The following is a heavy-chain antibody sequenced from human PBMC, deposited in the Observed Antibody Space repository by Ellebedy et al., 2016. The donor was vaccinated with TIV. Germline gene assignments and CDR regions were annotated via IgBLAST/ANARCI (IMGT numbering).Heavy chain of an antibody. CDR3: ARARAPWYFDY. CDR1: GYTFTSYG. Sequence: ASVKVSXXASGYTFTSYGISWVRQAPGQGLEWMGWISAYNGNTNYAQKLQGRVTITADKSTSTAYMELSSLRSEDTAVYYCARARAPWYFDYWGQGTLVTVSS. CDR2: ISAYNGNT. J-gene: IGHJ4*02. V-gene: IGHV1-18*01.